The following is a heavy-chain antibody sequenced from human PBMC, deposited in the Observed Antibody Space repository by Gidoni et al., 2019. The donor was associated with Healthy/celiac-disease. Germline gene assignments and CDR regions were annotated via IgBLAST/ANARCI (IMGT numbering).Heavy chain of an antibody. J-gene: IGHJ4*02. V-gene: IGHV3-15*01. CDR3: TTDQYNWNGAFDY. D-gene: IGHD1-20*01. Sequence: VHLVESGGGLVKPGGSLILSCAATGFTSSTAWMSWVRQAPGKGLEWVGRIKSKTDGGTTDYAAPVKGRFTISRDDSKNTLYLQMNSLKTEDTAVYSCTTDQYNWNGAFDYWGQGTLVTVSS. CDR2: IKSKTDGGTT. CDR1: GFTSSTAW.